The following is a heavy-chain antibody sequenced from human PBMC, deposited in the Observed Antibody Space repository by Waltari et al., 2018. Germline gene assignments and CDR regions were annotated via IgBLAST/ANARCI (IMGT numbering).Heavy chain of an antibody. Sequence: QMQLVQSGPEVKKPGTSVKFSCKASGFTFTSSAMQWVRQARGQRLEWIGWIVVGSGNTNYAQKFQERVTITRDMSTSTAYMELSSLGSEDTAVYYCAAANDDSSGYYYFDYWGQGTLVTVSS. CDR1: GFTFTSSA. J-gene: IGHJ4*02. CDR2: IVVGSGNT. V-gene: IGHV1-58*02. D-gene: IGHD3-22*01. CDR3: AAANDDSSGYYYFDY.